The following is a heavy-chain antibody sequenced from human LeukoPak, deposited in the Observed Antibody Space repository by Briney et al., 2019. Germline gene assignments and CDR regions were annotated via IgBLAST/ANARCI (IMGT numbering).Heavy chain of an antibody. V-gene: IGHV3-30-3*01. CDR1: GFTFSNYF. CDR3: VRDKLPGTRYSGSYFFDY. Sequence: GGSLRLSCTASGFTFSNYFMHWVRQAPGRGLEWVAVISFDGNRQYYADSVKGRFTIARDTSRSTVFLQMNSPRVDDTALYYRVRDKLPGTRYSGSYFFDYWGQGTLVTVSS. CDR2: ISFDGNRQ. D-gene: IGHD1-26*01. J-gene: IGHJ4*02.